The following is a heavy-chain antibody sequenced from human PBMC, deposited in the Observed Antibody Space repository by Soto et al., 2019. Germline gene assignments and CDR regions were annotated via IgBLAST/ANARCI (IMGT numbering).Heavy chain of an antibody. Sequence: EVQLVESGGGLVQPGGSLRLSCAASGFTFSSYHMNWVRQAPGKGLEWVSYISTSSLTIYYADYLKGRFTISRDNAKNALSLQMSSLIDEDMAVYYCARVEGGAAGMSLRYWGQGTLVTVSS. V-gene: IGHV3-48*02. CDR2: ISTSSLTI. CDR3: ARVEGGAAGMSLRY. J-gene: IGHJ4*02. CDR1: GFTFSSYH. D-gene: IGHD6-13*01.